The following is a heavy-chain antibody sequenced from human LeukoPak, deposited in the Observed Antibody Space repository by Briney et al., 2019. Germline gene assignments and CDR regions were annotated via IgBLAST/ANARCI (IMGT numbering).Heavy chain of an antibody. D-gene: IGHD5-18*01. CDR2: TNHSGST. CDR1: GGSFSGYY. J-gene: IGHJ4*02. V-gene: IGHV4-34*01. CDR3: ARRMKRGYSYGPDY. Sequence: PSETLSLTCAVYGGSFSGYYWSWIRQPPGKGLEWIGETNHSGSTNYNPSLKSRVTISVDTSKNQFSLKLSSVTAADTAVYYCARRMKRGYSYGPDYWGQGTLVTVSS.